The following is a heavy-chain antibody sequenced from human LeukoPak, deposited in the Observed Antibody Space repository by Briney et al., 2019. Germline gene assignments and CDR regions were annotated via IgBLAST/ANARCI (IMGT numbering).Heavy chain of an antibody. J-gene: IGHJ4*02. CDR3: ARNLLDYFDESPFDC. CDR2: IYNSGIS. Sequence: PSETLSLTCSVSGGSISNTNYYWGWIRQPPGKGLEWIGSIYNSGISYYHPSLKSRVSISVDTSENQFSLNLSSVTAADTAIYYCARNLLDYFDESPFDCWGQGTLVTVSS. V-gene: IGHV4-39*07. CDR1: GGSISNTNYY. D-gene: IGHD3-9*01.